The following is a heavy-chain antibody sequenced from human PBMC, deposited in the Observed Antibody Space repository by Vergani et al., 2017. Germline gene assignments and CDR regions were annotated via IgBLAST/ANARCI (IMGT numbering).Heavy chain of an antibody. Sequence: QVQLLQSGAEVKKPGSSVKVSCKASGGTFSSYAISWVRQAPGQGLEWMGGIIPIFGTANHAQKFQGRVTITADESTGTAYMERSSLRPEETAVYYCARDDCSGGSCYVDGYWGQGSLVTVSS. V-gene: IGHV1-69*12. J-gene: IGHJ4*02. CDR1: GGTFSSYA. CDR3: ARDDCSGGSCYVDGY. CDR2: IIPIFGTA. D-gene: IGHD2-15*01.